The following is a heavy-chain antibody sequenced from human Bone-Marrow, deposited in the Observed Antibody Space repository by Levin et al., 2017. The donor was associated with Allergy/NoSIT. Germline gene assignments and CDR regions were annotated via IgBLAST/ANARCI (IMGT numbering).Heavy chain of an antibody. CDR2: GREP. Sequence: GREPSSVASVKGRFTISRDNAKNSLYLQMNSLRAEDTAVYYCARDRTLDYWGQGILVTVSS. V-gene: IGHV3-7*01. J-gene: IGHJ4*02. CDR3: ARDRTLDY.